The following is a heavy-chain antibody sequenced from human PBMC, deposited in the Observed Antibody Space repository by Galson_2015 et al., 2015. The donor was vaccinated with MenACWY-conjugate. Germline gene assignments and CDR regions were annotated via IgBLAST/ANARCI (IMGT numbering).Heavy chain of an antibody. CDR3: AREVAAAGTNGLDF. CDR2: IWYDGSNK. D-gene: IGHD6-13*01. CDR1: GFTFSSYG. Sequence: SLRLSCAASGFTFSSYGMHWVRQAPGKGLEWVAVIWYDGSNKYYADHVKGRFTISRDNSKNTLYLQMNSLRAEDTAVYYCAREVAAAGTNGLDFWGQGTTVTVSS. V-gene: IGHV3-33*08. J-gene: IGHJ6*02.